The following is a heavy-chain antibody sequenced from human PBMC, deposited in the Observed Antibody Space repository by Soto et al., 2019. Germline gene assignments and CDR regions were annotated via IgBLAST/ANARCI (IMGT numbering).Heavy chain of an antibody. CDR2: IMPVFRTP. J-gene: IGHJ6*02. Sequence: QVQLEQSGAEVKKPGSSVKVSCKASGGTFRTAAISWVRQAPGQGLEWMGGIMPVFRTPDYAQKFQGRVTITADEXXXXXXXXXXXXXXXXXXXXXXXXXXXXXXXXGNYYYILDVWGQGTTITVS. CDR3: XXXXXXXXXXGNYYYILDV. CDR1: GGTFRTAA. V-gene: IGHV1-69*12.